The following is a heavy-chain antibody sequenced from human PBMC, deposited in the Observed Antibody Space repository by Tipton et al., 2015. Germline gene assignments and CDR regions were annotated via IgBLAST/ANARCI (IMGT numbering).Heavy chain of an antibody. CDR3: ARTAVVPGARWFDP. D-gene: IGHD2-2*01. Sequence: TLSLTCTVSGGSISSGVYYWSWIRQHPGKGLEWIGYIYYSGSTYYNPSLKSRVTISVDTSKNQFSLKLSSVTAADTAVYYCARTAVVPGARWFDPWGQGTLVTVSS. CDR2: IYYSGST. J-gene: IGHJ5*02. CDR1: GGSISSGVYY. V-gene: IGHV4-31*03.